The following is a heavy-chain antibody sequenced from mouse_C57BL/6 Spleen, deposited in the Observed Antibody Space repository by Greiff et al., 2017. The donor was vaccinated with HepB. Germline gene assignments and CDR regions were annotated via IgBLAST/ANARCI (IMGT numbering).Heavy chain of an antibody. CDR2: INPSTGGT. CDR3: ARSGNGGFAY. J-gene: IGHJ3*01. D-gene: IGHD2-1*01. Sequence: EVQLQQSGPELVKPGASVKISCKASGYSFTGYYMNWVKQSPEKSLEWIGEINPSTGGTTYNQKFKAKATLTVDKSSSTAYMQLKSLTSEDSAVYYCARSGNGGFAYWGQRTLVTVSA. CDR1: GYSFTGYY. V-gene: IGHV1-42*01.